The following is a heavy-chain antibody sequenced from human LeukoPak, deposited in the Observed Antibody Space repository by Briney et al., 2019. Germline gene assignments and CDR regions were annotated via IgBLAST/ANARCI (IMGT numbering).Heavy chain of an antibody. Sequence: GGSLRLSCAVSGLTFSDSRMIWVRQAPGKGLEWVSVIYPGGSTYYAGSVQGRFTVSRDNSKNTLYLQMNSLRDEDTAMYYCARTTVTTNFKDAFDIWGQGTVVTVSS. CDR2: IYPGGST. D-gene: IGHD4-17*01. J-gene: IGHJ3*02. V-gene: IGHV3-53*01. CDR1: GLTFSDSR. CDR3: ARTTVTTNFKDAFDI.